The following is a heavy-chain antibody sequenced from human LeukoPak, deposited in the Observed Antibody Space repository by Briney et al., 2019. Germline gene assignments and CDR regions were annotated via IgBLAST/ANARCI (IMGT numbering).Heavy chain of an antibody. V-gene: IGHV4-38-2*02. CDR1: GYSIRSGYY. CDR2: LDYSGST. Sequence: SETLSLTCTVSGYSIRSGYYWGWIRQPPGKGLEWIGSLDYSGSTYHNPSLKSRVTLSVDTSKNQFSLSLSSVTAADTAVYYCAREDGSSASHLGYHCMDLWGKGTTVTVSS. J-gene: IGHJ6*03. CDR3: AREDGSSASHLGYHCMDL. D-gene: IGHD5-24*01.